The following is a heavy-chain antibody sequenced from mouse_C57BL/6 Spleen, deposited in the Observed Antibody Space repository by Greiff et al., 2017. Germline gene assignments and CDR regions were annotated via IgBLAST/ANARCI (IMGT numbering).Heavy chain of an antibody. V-gene: IGHV1-81*01. D-gene: IGHD1-1*01. CDR2: IYPRSGNT. CDR3: ARDYGSSYGAMDY. J-gene: IGHJ4*01. Sequence: LQESGAELARPGASVKLSCKASGYTFTSYGISWVKQRTGQGLEWIGEIYPRSGNTYYNEKFKGKATLTADKSSSTAYMELRSLTSEDSAVYFCARDYGSSYGAMDYWGQGTSVTVSS. CDR1: GYTFTSYG.